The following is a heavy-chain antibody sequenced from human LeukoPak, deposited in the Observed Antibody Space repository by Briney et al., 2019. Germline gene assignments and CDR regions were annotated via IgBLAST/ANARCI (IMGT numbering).Heavy chain of an antibody. Sequence: PGGSLRLSCAVSGFTFSKYWMRWVRQAPGKGLEWVANIKKDGSERYYVDSVKGRFTISRDNAKNSLYLQMNSLRAEDTAVYYCARASNSPFDYWGQGTLVTVSS. D-gene: IGHD2-21*01. J-gene: IGHJ4*02. V-gene: IGHV3-7*01. CDR1: GFTFSKYW. CDR3: ARASNSPFDY. CDR2: IKKDGSER.